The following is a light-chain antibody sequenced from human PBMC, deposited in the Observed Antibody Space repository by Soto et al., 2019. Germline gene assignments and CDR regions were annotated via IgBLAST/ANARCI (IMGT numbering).Light chain of an antibody. CDR2: KDS. J-gene: IGLJ2*01. V-gene: IGLV3-25*03. CDR3: QSADSSGTYVV. CDR1: ALPKQY. Sequence: SYELTQPPSVSVSPGQTARITCSGDALPKQYAYWYQQKPGQAPVLVIYKDSERPSGMPERFSGSSSGTTVTLTISGVQAEDEGEYYCQSADSSGTYVVFGGGTKLTVL.